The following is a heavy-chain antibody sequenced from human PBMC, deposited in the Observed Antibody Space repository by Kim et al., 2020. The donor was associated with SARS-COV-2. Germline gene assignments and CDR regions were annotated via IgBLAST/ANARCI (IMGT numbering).Heavy chain of an antibody. CDR1: GFTFGDYA. V-gene: IGHV3-9*01. CDR3: AKGVWFGELLALSAFDI. J-gene: IGHJ3*02. CDR2: ISWNSGSI. Sequence: GGSLRLSCAASGFTFGDYAMHWVRQAPGKGLEWVSGISWNSGSIGYADSVKGRFTISRDNAKNSLYLQMNSLRAEDTALYYCAKGVWFGELLALSAFDIWGQGTMVTVSS. D-gene: IGHD3-10*01.